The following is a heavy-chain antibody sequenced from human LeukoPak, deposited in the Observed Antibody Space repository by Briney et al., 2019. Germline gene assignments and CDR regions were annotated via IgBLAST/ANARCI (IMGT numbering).Heavy chain of an antibody. CDR1: GYTFTGYY. V-gene: IGHV1-2*02. D-gene: IGHD3-10*01. J-gene: IGHJ5*02. Sequence: EASVKVSCKASGYTFTGYYMHWVRQAPGQGLEWMGWINPNSGGTNYAQKFQGRVTMTRDTSISTAYMELSRLRSDDTAVYYCARSSPLGELRRRQNWFDPWGQGTLVTVSS. CDR2: INPNSGGT. CDR3: ARSSPLGELRRRQNWFDP.